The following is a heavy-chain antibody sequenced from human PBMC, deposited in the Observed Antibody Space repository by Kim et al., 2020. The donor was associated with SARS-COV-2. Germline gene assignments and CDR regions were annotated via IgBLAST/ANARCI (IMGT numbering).Heavy chain of an antibody. J-gene: IGHJ4*02. CDR1: GGSISSYY. Sequence: SETLSPTCTVSGGSISSYYWSWIRQPPGKGLEWIGYIYYSGSTNYNPSLKSRVTISVDTSKNQFSLKLSSVTAADTAVYYCARLSRYFDWLLLSPSNTDPTVYFDYWGQGTLVTVSS. CDR3: ARLSRYFDWLLLSPSNTDPTVYFDY. CDR2: IYYSGST. V-gene: IGHV4-59*08. D-gene: IGHD3-9*01.